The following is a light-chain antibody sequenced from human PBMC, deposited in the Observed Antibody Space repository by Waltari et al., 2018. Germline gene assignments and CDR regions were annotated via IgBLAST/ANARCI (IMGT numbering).Light chain of an antibody. J-gene: IGLJ2*01. V-gene: IGLV2-23*02. CDR3: SSYAGTSTSVL. CDR2: AVT. CDR1: SRDIGSYNL. Sequence: QSALTQPASGSGSPGQSITISCSGTSRDIGSYNLVSWYQQHPGKAPKLLIYAVTERPSGVSDRFSGSKSGNAASLTISGLQAEDEADYYCSSYAGTSTSVLLGGGTKLTVL.